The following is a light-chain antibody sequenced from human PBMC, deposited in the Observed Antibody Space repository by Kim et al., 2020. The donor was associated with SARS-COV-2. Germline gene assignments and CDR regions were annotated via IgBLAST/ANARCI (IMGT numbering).Light chain of an antibody. CDR3: QQYDNLPYT. CDR1: QDISNY. V-gene: IGKV1-33*01. Sequence: SASVGDRVTITCQASQDISNYLNWYQQKPGKAPKPLIYDASNVETGVPSRFSGSGSGTDFTFTISSLQPEDIATYYCQQYDNLPYTFGQGTKLEI. J-gene: IGKJ2*01. CDR2: DAS.